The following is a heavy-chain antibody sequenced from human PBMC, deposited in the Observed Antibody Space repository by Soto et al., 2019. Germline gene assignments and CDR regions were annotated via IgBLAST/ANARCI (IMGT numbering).Heavy chain of an antibody. CDR3: ARERLVPAGCGMGE. D-gene: IGHD1-26*01. CDR2: IWFDGSKK. CDR1: GFTFRSYG. Sequence: QMQLVESGGGVVQPGRSLRLSCAASGFTFRSYGIHWVRQAPGKGLEWVALIWFDGSKKYYVDSVKGRFAVSRDNSKNTQYRIRNSLKVEEMGCFYSARERLVPAGCGMGEWGHGPTVSVSP. V-gene: IGHV3-33*03. J-gene: IGHJ3*01.